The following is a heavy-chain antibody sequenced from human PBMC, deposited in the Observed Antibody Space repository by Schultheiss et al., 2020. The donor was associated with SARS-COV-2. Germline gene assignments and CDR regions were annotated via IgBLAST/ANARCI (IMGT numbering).Heavy chain of an antibody. J-gene: IGHJ4*02. CDR1: GYTFLNYG. Sequence: ASVKVSCKASGYTFLNYGISWVRQAPGQGLEWMGWINPNSGGTNYAQKFQGRVTMTRDTSISTAYMELRSLRSDDTAVYYCARLGCSSTSCYTTDYWGQGTLVTVSS. V-gene: IGHV1-2*02. CDR2: INPNSGGT. D-gene: IGHD2-2*02. CDR3: ARLGCSSTSCYTTDY.